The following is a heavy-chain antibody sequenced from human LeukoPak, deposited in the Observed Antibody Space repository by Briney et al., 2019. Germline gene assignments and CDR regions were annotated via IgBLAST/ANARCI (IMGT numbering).Heavy chain of an antibody. D-gene: IGHD3-3*01. V-gene: IGHV1-2*02. J-gene: IGHJ4*02. CDR2: INPNSGGT. CDR1: GYNFNAYY. CDR3: ARGEWLVLGDH. Sequence: ASVKVSCKASGYNFNAYYMHWLRQAPGQGLEWMGWINPNSGGTNYAQKFQGRVTLTRDTSINTVYMEVNRLTSDDTVVYYCARGEWLVLGDHWGQGTPVTVSS.